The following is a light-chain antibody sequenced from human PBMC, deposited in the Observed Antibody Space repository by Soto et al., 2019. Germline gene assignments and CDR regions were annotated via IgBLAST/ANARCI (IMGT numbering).Light chain of an antibody. CDR3: QQYNSWPPRYT. CDR1: QSVSCA. CDR2: DSS. Sequence: DIVLTQSPATLSVSPGESATLSCRASQSVSCALAWYQQVPGQAPRLPIYDSSTRATGVPARFSGSGSGTQFTLTLGSLQSEDFAVYYCQQYNSWPPRYTFGQGTKLQI. V-gene: IGKV3-15*01. J-gene: IGKJ2*01.